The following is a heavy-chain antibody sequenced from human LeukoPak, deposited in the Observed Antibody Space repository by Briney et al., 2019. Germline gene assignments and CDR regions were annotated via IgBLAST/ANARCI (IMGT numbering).Heavy chain of an antibody. Sequence: SETLSLICTVSRGSISDYYWSWLRQPPGKGLEWIGYIYYSGSTNYNPSLKSRVTMSVDTSKNQFSLRLSSVTAADTAVYYCARDGYHPAGYCYLWGRGTLVTVSS. V-gene: IGHV4-59*01. J-gene: IGHJ2*01. CDR3: ARDGYHPAGYCYL. D-gene: IGHD6-13*01. CDR1: RGSISDYY. CDR2: IYYSGST.